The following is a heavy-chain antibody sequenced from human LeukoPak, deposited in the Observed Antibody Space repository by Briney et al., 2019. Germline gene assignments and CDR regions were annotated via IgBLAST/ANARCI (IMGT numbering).Heavy chain of an antibody. V-gene: IGHV3-48*04. D-gene: IGHD3-10*01. J-gene: IGHJ4*02. Sequence: GGSLRLSCAASGFTFSSYSMNWVRQAPGKGLEWVSYIRSSSSTIYYADSVKGRFTISRDNAKNSLYLQMNSLRAEDTAVYYCARVLRGSGSYFPYYFDYWGQGTLVTVSS. CDR3: ARVLRGSGSYFPYYFDY. CDR2: IRSSSSTI. CDR1: GFTFSSYS.